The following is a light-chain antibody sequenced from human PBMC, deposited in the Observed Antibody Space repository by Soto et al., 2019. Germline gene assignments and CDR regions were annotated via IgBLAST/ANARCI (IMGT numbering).Light chain of an antibody. Sequence: EVVLTQSPGTLSLSPGERATLSCRASKSVSSYLAWYQQKSGQAPRLLIYGASSRASGIPDRLSGSGSGTDFTLTISRVEPEDFAVYYCQQYGSSLTFGQGTKVDIK. J-gene: IGKJ1*01. CDR2: GAS. CDR3: QQYGSSLT. V-gene: IGKV3-20*01. CDR1: KSVSSY.